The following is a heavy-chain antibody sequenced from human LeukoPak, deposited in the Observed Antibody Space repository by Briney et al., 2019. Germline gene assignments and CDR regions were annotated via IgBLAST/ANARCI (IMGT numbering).Heavy chain of an antibody. D-gene: IGHD6-19*01. CDR1: GGSFSGHY. CDR3: ARGVVAGSLGDYYYYMDA. V-gene: IGHV4-34*01. J-gene: IGHJ6*03. CDR2: INHRGSA. Sequence: PETLSLTCAVYGGSFSGHYWTWIRQSPGKALEWVGEINHRGSAHYAPSLRSRVTISVDKAKNQFSLRLNSVTAGDTAVYYRARGVVAGSLGDYYYYMDAWGKGTTVTVSS.